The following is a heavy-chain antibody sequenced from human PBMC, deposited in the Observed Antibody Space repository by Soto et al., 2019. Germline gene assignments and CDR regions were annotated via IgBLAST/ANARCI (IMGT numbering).Heavy chain of an antibody. Sequence: GGSLRLSCAASGFTFTDYAMNWVRQSPGRGLEWVSTIRVRGGSTYYADSVKGRFTISRDNSKNTLYLQMNSLRAEDTDVYYCAKGLNITMRVVFIPGAFESWGQGTMVTVSS. CDR2: IRVRGGST. CDR1: GFTFTDYA. D-gene: IGHD3-22*01. J-gene: IGHJ3*02. V-gene: IGHV3-23*01. CDR3: AKGLNITMRVVFIPGAFES.